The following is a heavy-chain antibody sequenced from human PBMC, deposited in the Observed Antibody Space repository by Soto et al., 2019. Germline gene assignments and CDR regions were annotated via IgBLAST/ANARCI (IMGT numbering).Heavy chain of an antibody. CDR1: GFSFSDSY. J-gene: IGHJ4*02. CDR3: ASDSHAVDLGY. V-gene: IGHV3-11*01. CDR2: ISRGGSVI. D-gene: IGHD3-10*01. Sequence: PGGSLRLSCAASGFSFSDSYMSWIRQAPGKGLEWVSYISRGGSVIYYADSVKGRFTISRDDAKNSLYLQMNSLRAEDTAIYYCASDSHAVDLGYWGQGTLVTFSS.